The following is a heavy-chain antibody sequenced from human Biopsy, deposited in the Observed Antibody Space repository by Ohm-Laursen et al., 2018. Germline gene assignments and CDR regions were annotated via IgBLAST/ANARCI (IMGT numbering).Heavy chain of an antibody. CDR2: VYYTGST. CDR3: ARDRGFYSDRTVPGYFDL. J-gene: IGHJ2*01. D-gene: IGHD3-22*01. CDR1: GDSISSYY. V-gene: IGHV4-59*01. Sequence: SDTLSLTCTVSGDSISSYYWSWIRQSPGKGLEWIGYVYYTGSTGYNPSLQSRVTISVDTSKNHFSLRLRSVTPADTAMYYCARDRGFYSDRTVPGYFDLWGRGTLVTVSS.